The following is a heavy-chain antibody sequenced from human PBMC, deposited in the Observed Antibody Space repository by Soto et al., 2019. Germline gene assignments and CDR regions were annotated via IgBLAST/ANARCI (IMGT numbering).Heavy chain of an antibody. J-gene: IGHJ4*02. CDR3: ATDYGDNALDY. CDR2: IYSGVST. Sequence: GGSLRLSCAASGFTVSSNYMSWVRQAPGKGLEWVSVIYSGVSTYYADSVKGRFTISRDNSRNTLYLQMNSLRAEDTAVYYCATDYGDNALDYWGQGTLVTVSS. CDR1: GFTVSSNY. D-gene: IGHD4-17*01. V-gene: IGHV3-66*01.